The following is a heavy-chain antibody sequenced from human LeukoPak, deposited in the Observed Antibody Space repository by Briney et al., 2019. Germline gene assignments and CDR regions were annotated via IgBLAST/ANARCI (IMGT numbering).Heavy chain of an antibody. D-gene: IGHD6-13*01. CDR2: IYYSGST. J-gene: IGHJ4*02. Sequence: SETLSLTCTVSGGSISSSSYYWGWIRQPPGKGLEWIGSIYYSGSTYYNPSLKSRVTISVDTSKNQFSLKLSSVTAADTAVYYCARAPGSYSSSWYKSWGQGTLVTVSS. V-gene: IGHV4-39*07. CDR3: ARAPGSYSSSWYKS. CDR1: GGSISSSSYY.